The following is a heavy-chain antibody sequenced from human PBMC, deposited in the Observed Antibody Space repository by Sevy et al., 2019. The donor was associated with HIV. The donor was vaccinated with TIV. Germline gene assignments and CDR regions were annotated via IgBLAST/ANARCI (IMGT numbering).Heavy chain of an antibody. Sequence: GGSLRLSCAASGFTFSSYWMHWVRQAPGKGLVWVSRINSDGSSTSYADSVKGRFTISRDNAKNTLYLQVNSLRAEDTAVYYCARDEERPTYCGGDCYSGWFDPWGQGTLVTVSS. D-gene: IGHD2-21*02. CDR2: INSDGSST. CDR3: ARDEERPTYCGGDCYSGWFDP. J-gene: IGHJ5*02. CDR1: GFTFSSYW. V-gene: IGHV3-74*01.